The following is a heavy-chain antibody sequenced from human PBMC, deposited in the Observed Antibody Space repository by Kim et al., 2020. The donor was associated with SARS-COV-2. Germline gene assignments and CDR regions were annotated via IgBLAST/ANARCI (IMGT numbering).Heavy chain of an antibody. CDR3: ARDRITMVRGPSSPEDAFDI. CDR1: GGTFSSYA. CDR2: IIPIFGTA. J-gene: IGHJ3*02. D-gene: IGHD3-10*01. Sequence: SVKVSCKASGGTFSSYAISWVRQAPGQGLEWMGGIIPIFGTANYAQKFQGRVTITADESTSTAYMELSSLRSEDTAVYYCARDRITMVRGPSSPEDAFDIWGQGTMVTVSS. V-gene: IGHV1-69*13.